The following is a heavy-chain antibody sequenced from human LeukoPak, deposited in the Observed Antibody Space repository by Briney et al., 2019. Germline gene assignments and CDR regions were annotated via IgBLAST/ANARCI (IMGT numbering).Heavy chain of an antibody. J-gene: IGHJ6*03. CDR2: ISWDGGST. D-gene: IGHD4-17*01. CDR3: AKDILYGDPPGYMGV. CDR1: GFTFDDYS. V-gene: IGHV3-43D*03. Sequence: GGSLRLSCAASGFTFDDYSMHWVRQAPGKGLEWVSLISWDGGSTYYADSVKGRFTISRDNSKNSLYLQMNSLRAEDTALYYCAKDILYGDPPGYMGVWGKGTTVTVSS.